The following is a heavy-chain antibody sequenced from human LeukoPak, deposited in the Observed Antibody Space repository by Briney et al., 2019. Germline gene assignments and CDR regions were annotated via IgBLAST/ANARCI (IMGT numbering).Heavy chain of an antibody. V-gene: IGHV1-69*06. J-gene: IGHJ6*04. Sequence: SVKVSCKASGGTFSSYAISWVRQAPGQGLEWMGGIIPILGTANYAQKFQGRVTITADKSTSTAYMELSSLRSEDTAVYYCAREDYYGSGSYYGYYYGMDVWGKGTTVTVSS. CDR2: IIPILGTA. CDR1: GGTFSSYA. CDR3: AREDYYGSGSYYGYYYGMDV. D-gene: IGHD3-10*01.